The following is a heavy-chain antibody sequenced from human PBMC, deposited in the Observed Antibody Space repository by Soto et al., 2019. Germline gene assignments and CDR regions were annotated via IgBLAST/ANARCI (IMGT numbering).Heavy chain of an antibody. D-gene: IGHD3-22*01. Sequence: ASVKVSCKASGYTFTSYGISWVRQAPGQGLEWMGWISAYNGNTNYAQKLQGRVTMTTDTSTSTAYMELRSLGSDDTAVYYCARAWDYYDSSGYQDYWGQGTLVTVSS. CDR1: GYTFTSYG. CDR3: ARAWDYYDSSGYQDY. J-gene: IGHJ4*02. CDR2: ISAYNGNT. V-gene: IGHV1-18*01.